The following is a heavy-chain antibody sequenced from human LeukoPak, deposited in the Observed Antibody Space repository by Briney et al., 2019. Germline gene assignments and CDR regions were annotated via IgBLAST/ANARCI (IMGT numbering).Heavy chain of an antibody. Sequence: GGSLRLSCAASGITLSNYGMSWVRQAPGKGLEWVAGMSGSGGRTNYADSVKGRFTISRDNPKNTLYLQMNSLRAEDTAVYFCAKRGVVIRVILVGFHKEAYYFDSWGQGALVTVSS. CDR1: GITLSNYG. CDR3: AKRGVVIRVILVGFHKEAYYFDS. D-gene: IGHD3-22*01. J-gene: IGHJ4*02. V-gene: IGHV3-23*01. CDR2: MSGSGGRT.